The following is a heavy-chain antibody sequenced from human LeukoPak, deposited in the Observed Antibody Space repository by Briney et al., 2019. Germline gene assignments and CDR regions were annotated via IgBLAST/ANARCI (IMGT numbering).Heavy chain of an antibody. V-gene: IGHV3-23*01. CDR1: GFTFSSYA. D-gene: IGHD1-7*01. J-gene: IGHJ4*02. Sequence: PGGSLRLSCAASGFTFSSYAMSWVRQAPGKGLEWVSAISGSGGSTYYADSVKGRFTISRDDSKNTLYLQMNSLRAEDTAVYYCAKAPEIANWNYDPVGYFDYWGQGTLVTVSS. CDR2: ISGSGGST. CDR3: AKAPEIANWNYDPVGYFDY.